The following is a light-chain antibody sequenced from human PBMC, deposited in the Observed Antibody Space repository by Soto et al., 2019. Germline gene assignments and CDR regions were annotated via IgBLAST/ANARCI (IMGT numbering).Light chain of an antibody. CDR3: QQYYSTLLT. J-gene: IGKJ3*01. CDR1: QSVLYSSNIKNY. CDR2: WAS. Sequence: DIVMTQSPDSLAVSLGESSSINCKSSQSVLYSSNIKNYLAWYQQKPGQPPKLLIYWASTRESGVPDRFSGSGSGTDFTLTISSLQAEDVAVYYCQQYYSTLLTFGPGTKVDIK. V-gene: IGKV4-1*01.